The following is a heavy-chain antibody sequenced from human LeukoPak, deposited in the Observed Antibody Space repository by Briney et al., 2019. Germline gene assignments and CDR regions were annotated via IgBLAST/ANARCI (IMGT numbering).Heavy chain of an antibody. CDR3: ARDGIGEQQLVRYFDY. D-gene: IGHD6-13*01. J-gene: IGHJ4*02. CDR2: ISFDGDDK. V-gene: IGHV3-30-3*01. CDR1: GFTFRRYP. Sequence: GGSLRLSCAASGFTFRRYPMHWVRQAPGERPEWVAVISFDGDDKYYADSVKGRFTMSKDNSKNMVYLQMNSLKTQDTAVYYCARDGIGEQQLVRYFDYWGQGTLVTVSS.